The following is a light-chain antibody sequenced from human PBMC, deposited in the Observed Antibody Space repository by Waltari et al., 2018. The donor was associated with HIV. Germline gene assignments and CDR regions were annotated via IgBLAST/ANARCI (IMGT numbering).Light chain of an antibody. CDR1: TSTIANDY. CDR2: DNN. Sequence: QSVLTPSPSVSAAPGQKVTISCSGATSTIANDYVSWYQHVPGAAPRLLIYDNNKRPSGIPDRCSGSRSGTSATLGITGLQTGDEAHYYCGTWDRSLSAAVFGGGTKLTVL. V-gene: IGLV1-51*01. J-gene: IGLJ3*02. CDR3: GTWDRSLSAAV.